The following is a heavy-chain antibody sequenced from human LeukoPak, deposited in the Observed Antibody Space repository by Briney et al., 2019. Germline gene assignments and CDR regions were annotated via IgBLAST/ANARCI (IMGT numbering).Heavy chain of an antibody. D-gene: IGHD4-23*01. CDR1: GFTFSSYE. J-gene: IGHJ4*02. V-gene: IGHV3-48*03. Sequence: PGGSLRLSCAASGFTFSSYEMNWVRQAPGKGLEWVSYISSSGSTIYYADSVKGRFTISRDNAKNSLYLQMNSLRAEDTAVYYWARWTTVVTPSFDYWGQGTLVTVSS. CDR2: ISSSGSTI. CDR3: ARWTTVVTPSFDY.